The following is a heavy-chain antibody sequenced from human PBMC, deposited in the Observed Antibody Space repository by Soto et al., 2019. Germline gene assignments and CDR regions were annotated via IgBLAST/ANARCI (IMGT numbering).Heavy chain of an antibody. Sequence: ASVKVSCKASGYTFTSYYMHWVRQTPGQGLEWMGIINPSGGSTSYAQKFQGRVTMTRDTSTRTVYMELSSLRSEDTAVYYCARDSVELLVGYYGMDVCGQRTTVSVSS. J-gene: IGHJ6*02. CDR1: GYTFTSYY. CDR3: ARDSVELLVGYYGMDV. D-gene: IGHD6-6*01. V-gene: IGHV1-46*01. CDR2: INPSGGST.